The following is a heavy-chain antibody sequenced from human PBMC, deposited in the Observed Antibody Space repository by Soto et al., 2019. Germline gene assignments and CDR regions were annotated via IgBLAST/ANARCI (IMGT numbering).Heavy chain of an antibody. CDR3: ARTPYYYDSSGYYYFDY. J-gene: IGHJ4*02. Sequence: ASVKVSCKASGYTFTGYYMHWVRQAPGQGLEWMGWINPNSGGTNYAQKFQGRVTMTRDTSISTAYMELSRLRSDDTATYYCARTPYYYDSSGYYYFDYWGQGTLVTVSS. CDR2: INPNSGGT. V-gene: IGHV1-2*02. D-gene: IGHD3-22*01. CDR1: GYTFTGYY.